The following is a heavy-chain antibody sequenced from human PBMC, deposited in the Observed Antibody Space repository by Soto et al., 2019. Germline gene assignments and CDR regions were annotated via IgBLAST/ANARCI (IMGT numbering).Heavy chain of an antibody. CDR1: GFTFNNYW. CDR3: ARGGPRDSYHYYGMDV. J-gene: IGHJ6*02. CDR2: IKQDGSER. Sequence: HPGGSLRLSCAAAGFTFNNYWMIWVRQAPGKGLEWVANIKQDGSERYYVDSLKGRFTISRDNAKNSLYLQMNSLRAEDTAVYYCARGGPRDSYHYYGMDVWGQGTTVTVSS. V-gene: IGHV3-7*03. D-gene: IGHD2-21*01.